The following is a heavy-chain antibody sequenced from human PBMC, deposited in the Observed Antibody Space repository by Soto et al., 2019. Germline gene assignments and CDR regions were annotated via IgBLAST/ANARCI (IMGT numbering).Heavy chain of an antibody. J-gene: IGHJ4*02. CDR2: IYYSGST. D-gene: IGHD3-22*01. CDR1: GGSISSSSYY. CDR3: ARNLRVGWLLDY. V-gene: IGHV4-39*01. Sequence: SETLSLTCTVSGGSISSSSYYWGWIRQPPGKGLEWIGSIYYSGSTYYNPSLKSRVTISVDTSKNQFSLKLSSVTAADTAVYYCARNLRVGWLLDYWGQGTLVTVSS.